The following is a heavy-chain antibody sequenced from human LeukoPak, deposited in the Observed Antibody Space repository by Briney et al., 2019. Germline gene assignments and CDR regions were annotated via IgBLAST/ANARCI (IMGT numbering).Heavy chain of an antibody. J-gene: IGHJ6*02. CDR1: GGSISSYY. V-gene: IGHV4-59*08. Sequence: PSETLSLTCTVSGGSISSYYWSWIRQPPGKGLEWIGYIYYSGSTNYNPSLKSRVTISVDTSKNQFSLKLSSVTAADTAVYYRATLGLLYGMDVWGQGTTVTVSS. CDR2: IYYSGST. D-gene: IGHD3-10*01. CDR3: ATLGLLYGMDV.